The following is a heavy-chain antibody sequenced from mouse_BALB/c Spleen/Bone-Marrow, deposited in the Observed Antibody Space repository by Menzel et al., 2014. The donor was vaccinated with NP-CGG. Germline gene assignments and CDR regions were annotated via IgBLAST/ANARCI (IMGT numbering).Heavy chain of an antibody. CDR3: ANYYYGFYFDY. J-gene: IGHJ2*01. Sequence: EVKLMESGAELVKPGASVKLSCTASGFNIKDTYMHWVKQRPEQGLEWIGRIDPANGNTKYDPKFQDKATIIADTSSNTAYLQLSSLTSEDTAVYYCANYYYGFYFDYWGQGTTLTVSS. CDR2: IDPANGNT. V-gene: IGHV14-3*02. D-gene: IGHD1-1*01. CDR1: GFNIKDTY.